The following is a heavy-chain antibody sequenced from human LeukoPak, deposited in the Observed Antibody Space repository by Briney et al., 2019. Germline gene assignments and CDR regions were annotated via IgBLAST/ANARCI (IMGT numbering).Heavy chain of an antibody. V-gene: IGHV3-21*01. Sequence: PGGSLRLSCAASGFTSSSYSMNWVRQAPGKGLEWVSSISSSSSYIYYADSVKGRFTISRDNAKNSLYLQMNSLRAEDTAVYYCAREYVGPWYFDYWGQGTLVTVSS. D-gene: IGHD1-26*01. J-gene: IGHJ4*02. CDR2: ISSSSSYI. CDR3: AREYVGPWYFDY. CDR1: GFTSSSYS.